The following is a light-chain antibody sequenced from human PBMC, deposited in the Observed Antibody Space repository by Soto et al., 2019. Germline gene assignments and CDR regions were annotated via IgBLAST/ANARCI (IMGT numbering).Light chain of an antibody. V-gene: IGKV3-20*01. CDR3: QQYGNSPRT. CDR2: GAS. Sequence: EIVLAQSPGTLSLSPGERATLSCRASQSVSSSYLAWYQQKPGQAPRLLIYGASSRATGIPDRFSGSGSGTDFTLTISSLEPEDFAVYYCQQYGNSPRTFGQGPRWIS. CDR1: QSVSSSY. J-gene: IGKJ1*01.